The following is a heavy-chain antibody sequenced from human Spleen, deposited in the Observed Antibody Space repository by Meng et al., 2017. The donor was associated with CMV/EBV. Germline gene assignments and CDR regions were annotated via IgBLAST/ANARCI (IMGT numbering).Heavy chain of an antibody. J-gene: IGHJ4*02. CDR3: ASDLKTYYHDSSGSSFDY. CDR2: ISSSSNYM. CDR1: NFSDYT. V-gene: IGHV3-21*01. Sequence: NFSDYTMNWVRQAPGKGLEWVSSISSSSNYMYYADSVEGRFTVSRDNARNSLYLQMDSLRAEDTAVYYCASDLKTYYHDSSGSSFDYWGQGTLVTVSS. D-gene: IGHD3-22*01.